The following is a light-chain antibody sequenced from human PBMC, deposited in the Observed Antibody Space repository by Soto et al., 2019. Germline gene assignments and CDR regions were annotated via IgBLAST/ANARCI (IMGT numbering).Light chain of an antibody. CDR2: AAS. J-gene: IGKJ1*01. Sequence: DIQMTQSPSSLSASVGDRVTITCRASQSISSYLNWYQQKPGKAPKLLIYAASSLQSGVPSRFSGSGSGTDSTLTISSLQPEDFATYYCQQYDTYSGTFGQGTKVDI. CDR3: QQYDTYSGT. CDR1: QSISSY. V-gene: IGKV1-39*01.